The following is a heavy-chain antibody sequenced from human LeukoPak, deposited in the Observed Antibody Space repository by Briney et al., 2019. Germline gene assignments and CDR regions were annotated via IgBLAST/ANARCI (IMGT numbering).Heavy chain of an antibody. CDR1: GFTFDDYT. Sequence: PGGSLRLSCAASGFTFDDYTMHWVRQAPGKGLEWVSFITCDGGSTFYADSVKGRFTISRDNAKNSLYLQMNSLRAEDTAVYYCARELMGIVYRGAFYFWGQGTLVTVSS. CDR2: ITCDGGST. CDR3: ARELMGIVYRGAFYF. J-gene: IGHJ4*02. D-gene: IGHD1-26*01. V-gene: IGHV3-43*01.